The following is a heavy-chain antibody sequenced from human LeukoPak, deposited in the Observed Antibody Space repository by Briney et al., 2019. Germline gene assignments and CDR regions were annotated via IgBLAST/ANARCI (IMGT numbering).Heavy chain of an antibody. CDR2: INHSGST. D-gene: IGHD6-19*01. Sequence: ETLSLTCTVSGGSISSGGYYWSWIRQPPGKGLEWIGEINHSGSTNYNPSLKSRVTISVDTSKNQFSLKLSSVTAADTAVYYCARQYSSGWYKGYFQYWGQGTLVTVSS. CDR3: ARQYSSGWYKGYFQY. CDR1: GGSISSGGYY. J-gene: IGHJ1*01. V-gene: IGHV4-39*07.